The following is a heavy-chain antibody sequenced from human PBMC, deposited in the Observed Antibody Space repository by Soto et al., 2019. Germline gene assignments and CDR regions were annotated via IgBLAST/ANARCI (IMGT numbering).Heavy chain of an antibody. CDR2: ISSGGSTI. CDR1: GFTFSDHY. V-gene: IGHV3-11*04. CDR3: ARLASGYVNFDS. J-gene: IGHJ4*02. D-gene: IGHD5-12*01. Sequence: QVQLVEFGGGLAKPGGSLRLSCAASGFTFSDHYMTWIRQAPGKGLEWISYISSGGSTIYYADSVKGRFTISRDNAKNSLYLQMNSLRAEDTAIYFCARLASGYVNFDSWGQGTLVTVSS.